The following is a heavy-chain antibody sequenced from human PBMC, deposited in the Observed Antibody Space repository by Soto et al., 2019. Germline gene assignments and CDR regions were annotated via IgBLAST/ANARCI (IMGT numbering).Heavy chain of an antibody. V-gene: IGHV4-4*02. CDR3: ARHVAVPRTRGFDY. D-gene: IGHD2-21*01. J-gene: IGHJ4*02. CDR2: IYHSGTT. Sequence: QVQLQESGPGLVKPSGTLFLTCAVSGGSISDNWWSWVRQPPGKGLEWIGEIYHSGTTYYTPSLRSRVVLLVDKPPSQISLTLSSVTAADTAVYYCARHVAVPRTRGFDYWGPGTLVAVSS. CDR1: GGSISDNW.